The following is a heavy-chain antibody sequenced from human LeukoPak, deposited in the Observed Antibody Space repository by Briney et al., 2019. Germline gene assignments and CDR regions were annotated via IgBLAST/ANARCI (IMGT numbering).Heavy chain of an antibody. J-gene: IGHJ3*02. D-gene: IGHD3-3*01. CDR2: IYYSVST. V-gene: IGHV4-59*01. CDR1: GGSISSYY. CDR3: ARDAQHYYDFWSGYGDAFDI. Sequence: SETLSLTCTVSGGSISSYYWSWIRQPPGEGLEWSVDIYYSVSTNYNPSLKSRVTISVDTSKNQFSLKLSSVTAADTAVYYCARDAQHYYDFWSGYGDAFDIWGQGTMVTVSS.